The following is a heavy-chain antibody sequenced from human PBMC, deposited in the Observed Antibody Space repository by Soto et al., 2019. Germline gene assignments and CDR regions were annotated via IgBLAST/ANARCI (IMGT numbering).Heavy chain of an antibody. CDR3: AREWAEVIRGVPSRRPGFFDY. CDR2: IYHSVSA. Sequence: SETLSLTCAVSGYSISSGYNWGWIRQSPGKGLEWIASIYHSVSAYYRPSLESRVTISVDTSKNQFSLKLVSVTAADTAVYYCAREWAEVIRGVPSRRPGFFDYWGQGALVTVSS. V-gene: IGHV4-38-2*02. D-gene: IGHD3-10*01. CDR1: GYSISSGYN. J-gene: IGHJ4*01.